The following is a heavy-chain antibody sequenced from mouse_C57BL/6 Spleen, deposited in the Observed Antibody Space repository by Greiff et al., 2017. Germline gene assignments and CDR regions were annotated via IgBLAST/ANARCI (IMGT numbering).Heavy chain of an antibody. CDR2: IYPGDGDT. CDR1: GYAFSSSW. D-gene: IGHD4-1*01. J-gene: IGHJ2*01. CDR3: ARWDDDY. Sequence: QVQLKESGPELVKPGASVKISCKASGYAFSSSWMNWVKQRPGKGLEWIGRIYPGDGDTNYNGKFKGKATLTADKSSSTAYMQLSSLTSEDSAVYFCARWDDDYWGQGTTLTVSS. V-gene: IGHV1-82*01.